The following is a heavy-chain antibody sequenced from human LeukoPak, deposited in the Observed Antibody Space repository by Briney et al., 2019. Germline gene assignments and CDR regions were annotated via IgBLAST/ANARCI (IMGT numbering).Heavy chain of an antibody. CDR3: AKEDGYNYGYLDY. CDR2: ISGSGDT. D-gene: IGHD5-18*01. CDR1: GFTYSIYA. V-gene: IGHV3-23*01. Sequence: GGSLRLSCAVSGFTYSIYAMSWVRQAPGKGLEGVSTISGSGDTYYVDSVKGRFTISRDNSKNTLYPQMNSLRAEDTAVYYCAKEDGYNYGYLDYWGQGTLVTVSS. J-gene: IGHJ4*02.